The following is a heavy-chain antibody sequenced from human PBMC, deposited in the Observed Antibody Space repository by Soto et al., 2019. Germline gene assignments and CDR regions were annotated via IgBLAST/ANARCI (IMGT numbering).Heavy chain of an antibody. J-gene: IGHJ3*02. CDR1: GFTSSSFV. V-gene: IGHV3-30*18. D-gene: IGHD3-10*01. CDR3: AKERGVLDAFDI. CDR2: ISSDGNNQ. Sequence: GGSLRLSCAASGFTSSSFVIHWVRQAPGKGLEWLAVISSDGNNQYYADSVKGRFTISRDNSKKTLYLQVNSLRAEDTAVYFCAKERGVLDAFDIWRQGTMDTVSS.